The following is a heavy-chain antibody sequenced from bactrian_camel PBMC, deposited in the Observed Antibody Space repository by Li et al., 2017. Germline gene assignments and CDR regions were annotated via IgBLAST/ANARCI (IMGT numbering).Heavy chain of an antibody. D-gene: IGHD2*01. J-gene: IGHJ4*01. CDR1: AFTFRDSN. V-gene: IGHV3S55*01. Sequence: HVQLVESGGGSVQAGGLLTLSCTTSAFTFRDSNMGWYRKAPGKECEMVANIMTDGSPHYTDSIKGRFTISQEKAKSTMFLQMTNLKPEDTAVYYCAAVAFDVVQSEPRTPHPCPGTFYDYWGQGTQVTVS. CDR2: IMTDGSP. CDR3: AAVAFDVVQSEPRTPHPCPGTFYDY.